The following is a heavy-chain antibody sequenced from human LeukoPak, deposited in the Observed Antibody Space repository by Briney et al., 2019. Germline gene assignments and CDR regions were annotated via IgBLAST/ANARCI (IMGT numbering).Heavy chain of an antibody. V-gene: IGHV1-46*01. D-gene: IGHD6-6*01. Sequence: ASVKVSCEASGYTFTSYYMHWVRQAPGQGLEWMGIINPSGGSTSYAQKFQGRVTMTRDMSTSTVYMELRSLRSEDTAVYYCAILVSSSSSNQYDYFDYWGQGTLVTVSS. J-gene: IGHJ4*02. CDR1: GYTFTSYY. CDR2: INPSGGST. CDR3: AILVSSSSSNQYDYFDY.